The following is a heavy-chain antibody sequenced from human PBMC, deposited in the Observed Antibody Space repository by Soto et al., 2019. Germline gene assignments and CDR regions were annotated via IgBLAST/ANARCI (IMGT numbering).Heavy chain of an antibody. V-gene: IGHV1-69*06. CDR1: GDTFDDLV. Sequence: QVQLEQSGAEVKKPGSSIKVSCKASGDTFDDLVINWVRQAPGQGLEWMGGFIPIFAKANYAQKFQGRVTIDADKSTSTVYMELSSLKSEDTAVFYCAAGRRGGYGSYYYSLGVWGQGNTVTVSS. CDR3: AAGRRGGYGSYYYSLGV. J-gene: IGHJ6*02. CDR2: FIPIFAKA. D-gene: IGHD3-10*01.